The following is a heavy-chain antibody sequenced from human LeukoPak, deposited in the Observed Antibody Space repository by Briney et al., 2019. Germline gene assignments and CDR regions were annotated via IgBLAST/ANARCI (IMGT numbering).Heavy chain of an antibody. CDR2: ISSSSSTI. Sequence: PGGSLRLSCAASGFTFSSYTMNWVRQAPGKGLEWVSYISSSSSTIYYADSVKGRFTISRDNAKNSLYLQMNSLRAEDTAVYYCARARSVEYSGYEDYWGQGTLVTVSS. CDR1: GFTFSSYT. V-gene: IGHV3-48*01. J-gene: IGHJ4*02. D-gene: IGHD5-12*01. CDR3: ARARSVEYSGYEDY.